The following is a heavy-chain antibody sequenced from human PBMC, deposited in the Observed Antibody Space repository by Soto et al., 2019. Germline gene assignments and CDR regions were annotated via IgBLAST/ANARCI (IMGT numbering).Heavy chain of an antibody. CDR3: ARFIGGAYGIDV. CDR2: LNAGNGNT. J-gene: IGHJ6*04. V-gene: IGHV1-3*05. Sequence: QVQLVQSGAEEKKPGASVKVSCKISGYTFTSYTMHWVRQAPGQSLEWMGWLNAGNGNTKYSQKFQDRLTITRDTSASTAYMELSSLGSADTAVYYCARFIGGAYGIDVWGKGTKVTVSS. D-gene: IGHD2-15*01. CDR1: GYTFTSYT.